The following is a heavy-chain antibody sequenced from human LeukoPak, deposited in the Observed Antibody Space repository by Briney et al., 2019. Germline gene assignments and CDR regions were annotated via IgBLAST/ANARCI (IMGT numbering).Heavy chain of an antibody. D-gene: IGHD6-19*01. J-gene: IGHJ6*02. CDR2: INWNGGST. Sequence: GGSLRLSCAASGFTFDDYGMSWVRQAPGKGLEWVSGINWNGGSTGYADSVKGRFTISRDNAKNSLYLQMNSLRAEDTALYHCARGGLSSGWYSPHGMDVRGQGTTVTVSS. CDR3: ARGGLSSGWYSPHGMDV. CDR1: GFTFDDYG. V-gene: IGHV3-20*01.